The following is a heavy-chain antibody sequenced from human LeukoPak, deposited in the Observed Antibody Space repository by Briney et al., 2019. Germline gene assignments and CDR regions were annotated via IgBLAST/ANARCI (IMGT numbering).Heavy chain of an antibody. J-gene: IGHJ3*02. D-gene: IGHD3-22*01. CDR1: GFTFSDYY. CDR2: ITSRGTYT. V-gene: IGHV3-11*03. CDR3: VRSLQSYYYDSSGYYDAFEI. Sequence: GGSLRLSCAASGFTFSDYYMSWIRQAPGKGLEWVSYITSRGTYTDYADSVKGRFTISRDNTKNSLYLQMNSLRAEDTAVYYCVRSLQSYYYDSSGYYDAFEIWGQGTMVTVSS.